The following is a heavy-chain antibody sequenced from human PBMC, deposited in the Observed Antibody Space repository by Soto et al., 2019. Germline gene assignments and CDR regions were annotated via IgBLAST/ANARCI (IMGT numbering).Heavy chain of an antibody. J-gene: IGHJ4*02. V-gene: IGHV4-59*12. Sequence: SETLSLPGAVSGDSIINSYWSWMRQPPGKRLEWIGNIYYTGTTTYNPSLESRVTMSAAQSQRQLSLQLHPVDDVETTVYPSAKHRRPEAEGFTLDYWRRGPLVTASS. CDR1: GDSIINSY. D-gene: IGHD2-15*01. CDR2: IYYTGTT. CDR3: AKHRRPEAEGFTLDY.